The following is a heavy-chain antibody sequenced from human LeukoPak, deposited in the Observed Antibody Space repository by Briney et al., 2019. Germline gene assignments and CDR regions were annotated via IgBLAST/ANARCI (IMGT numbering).Heavy chain of an antibody. CDR1: GYTFTGYY. CDR3: ATHGSGTYYSFVS. Sequence: GASVKVSCKASGYTFTGYYIHWVRQAPGQGLEWMGWINPNNGGTNYAQKFQGRVTMTRDTSISTAYMELSSLRSDDTAVYYFATHGSGTYYSFVSWGQGTLVTVSS. D-gene: IGHD3-10*01. CDR2: INPNNGGT. V-gene: IGHV1-2*02. J-gene: IGHJ4*02.